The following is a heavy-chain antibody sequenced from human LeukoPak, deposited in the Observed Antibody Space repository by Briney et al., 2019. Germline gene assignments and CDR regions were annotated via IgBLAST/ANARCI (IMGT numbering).Heavy chain of an antibody. CDR2: IKQDGSEK. V-gene: IGHV3-7*01. Sequence: GGSLRLSCAASGFTFSSYWMSWFRQVPGKGLEWVANIKQDGSEKYYVDSVKGRFTISRDNAKNSLCLQMNSLRAEDTAGYYWARIAHEIVLRFLEWLPTYYGMDVWGQGTTVTVSS. D-gene: IGHD3-3*01. CDR3: ARIAHEIVLRFLEWLPTYYGMDV. CDR1: GFTFSSYW. J-gene: IGHJ6*02.